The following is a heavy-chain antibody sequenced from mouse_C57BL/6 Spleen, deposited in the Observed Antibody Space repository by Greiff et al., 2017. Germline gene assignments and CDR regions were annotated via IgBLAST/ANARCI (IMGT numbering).Heavy chain of an antibody. D-gene: IGHD1-1*01. Sequence: VQLQESGPELVKPGASVKISCKASGYTFTDYYINWVKQRPGQGLEWIGWIFPGSGSTYYNEKFKGKATLTVDKSSSTAYMLLSSLTSEDSAVYFCARVYYQGYYAMDYWGQGTSVTVSS. CDR1: GYTFTDYY. CDR2: IFPGSGST. CDR3: ARVYYQGYYAMDY. V-gene: IGHV1-75*01. J-gene: IGHJ4*01.